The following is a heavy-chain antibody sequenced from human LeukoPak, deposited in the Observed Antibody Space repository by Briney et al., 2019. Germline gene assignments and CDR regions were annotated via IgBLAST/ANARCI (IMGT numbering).Heavy chain of an antibody. Sequence: GGSLRLSCAASGFTFSSYWMSWVRQAPGKGLEWVANIKHDGSEKYYVDSVKGRFTISRDNAKNSLYLQMNSLRAEDTAVYYCAELGITMIGGVWGKGTTVTISS. CDR3: AELGITMIGGV. CDR2: IKHDGSEK. J-gene: IGHJ6*04. D-gene: IGHD3-10*02. V-gene: IGHV3-7*01. CDR1: GFTFSSYW.